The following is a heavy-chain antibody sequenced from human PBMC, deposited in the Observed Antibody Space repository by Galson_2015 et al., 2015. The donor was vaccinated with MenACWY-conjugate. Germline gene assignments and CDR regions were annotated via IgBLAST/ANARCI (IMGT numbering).Heavy chain of an antibody. CDR3: AHRRTEVTNEFDI. J-gene: IGHJ3*02. Sequence: PALVKPTQTLTLPCTFSGFSLTSGVGVGWIRQPPGQSLEWLALIYWDDDKRYRPSVKTRVTITKDTSKNQVVLTMTNMDPVDTGTYYCAHRRTEVTNEFDIWGQGTMVTVSS. V-gene: IGHV2-5*02. CDR2: IYWDDDK. CDR1: GFSLTSGVG. D-gene: IGHD4-17*01.